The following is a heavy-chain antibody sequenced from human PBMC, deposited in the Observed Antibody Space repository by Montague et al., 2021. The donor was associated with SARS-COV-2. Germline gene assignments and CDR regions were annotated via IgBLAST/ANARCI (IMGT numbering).Heavy chain of an antibody. CDR1: GGSISSYY. CDR3: ARVGFGYCSGGSCYRAFDY. CDR2: IYYSGST. Sequence: ETLSLTCTVSGGSISSYYWSWIRQPPGKGLEWIGYIYYSGSTNYNPSLKSRVTISVDTSKNQFSLKLSSVTAADTAVYYCARVGFGYCSGGSCYRAFDYWGQGTLVTVAS. V-gene: IGHV4-59*01. J-gene: IGHJ4*02. D-gene: IGHD2-15*01.